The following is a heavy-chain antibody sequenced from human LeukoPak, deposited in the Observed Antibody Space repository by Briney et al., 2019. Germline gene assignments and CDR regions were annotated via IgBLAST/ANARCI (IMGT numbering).Heavy chain of an antibody. Sequence: GASVKVSCKASGYTFTSYAMHWVRQAPGQRLEWMGWINAGNGNTKYSQKFQGRVTITRDTSASTAYMELSSLRSEDTAVYYCARDTGGNSGSYYGFWGQGTLVTVSP. J-gene: IGHJ4*02. CDR1: GYTFTSYA. D-gene: IGHD1-26*01. CDR2: INAGNGNT. V-gene: IGHV1-3*01. CDR3: ARDTGGNSGSYYGF.